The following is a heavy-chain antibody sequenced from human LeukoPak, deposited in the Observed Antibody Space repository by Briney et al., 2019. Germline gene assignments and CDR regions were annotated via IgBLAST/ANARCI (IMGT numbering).Heavy chain of an antibody. Sequence: PSQTLSLTCTVSGGSISSGSYYWSWIRQPAGKGLEWVGRIYTSGSTNYNPSLKSRVTISVDTSKNQFSLKLSSVTAADTAVYYCARGTSVDTAMSYYYYMDVWGKGTTVTISS. D-gene: IGHD5-18*01. CDR2: IYTSGST. CDR3: ARGTSVDTAMSYYYYMDV. CDR1: GGSISSGSYY. V-gene: IGHV4-61*02. J-gene: IGHJ6*03.